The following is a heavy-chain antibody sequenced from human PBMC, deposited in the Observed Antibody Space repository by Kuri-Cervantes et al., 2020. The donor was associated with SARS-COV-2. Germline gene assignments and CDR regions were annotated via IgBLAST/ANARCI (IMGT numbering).Heavy chain of an antibody. CDR1: GFTFSSYW. J-gene: IGHJ4*02. Sequence: GESLKISCAASGFTFSSYWMSWVRQAPGKGLEWVANIKQDGSEKYYVDSVKGRFTISRDNAKNSLYLQMNSLRAEDTAVYYCARGRALYNWNYVSGESDYWGQGTLVTVSS. CDR2: IKQDGSEK. D-gene: IGHD1-7*01. CDR3: ARGRALYNWNYVSGESDY. V-gene: IGHV3-7*01.